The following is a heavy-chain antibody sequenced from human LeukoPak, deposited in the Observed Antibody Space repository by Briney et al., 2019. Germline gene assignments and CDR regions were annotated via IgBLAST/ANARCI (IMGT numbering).Heavy chain of an antibody. V-gene: IGHV1-2*02. Sequence: GTPVRVSSKPSHYTFTDYFIPCGRQVPGQRLGWMGWIGPKSGDTSYSQKFEGRVTVTRDTSISTAYMDLSRLRFDDTDVYYCGRNRLGKALDIWGQGTMVTVSS. CDR2: IGPKSGDT. D-gene: IGHD7-27*01. J-gene: IGHJ3*02. CDR1: HYTFTDYF. CDR3: GRNRLGKALDI.